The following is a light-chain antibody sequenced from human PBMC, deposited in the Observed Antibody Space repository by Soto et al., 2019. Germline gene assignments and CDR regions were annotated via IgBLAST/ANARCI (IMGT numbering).Light chain of an antibody. V-gene: IGLV8-61*01. Sequence: QTVVTQEPSFSVSPGGSVTLTCGLSSGSVSTTYYHSWYQQTPGQAPRTLIYSTNIRSSGVPDRFSGSILGNKAALTITGAQADDGSDYHCMLYMGGGLVVFGGGTKLTVL. CDR1: SGSVSTTYY. CDR2: STN. J-gene: IGLJ2*01. CDR3: MLYMGGGLVV.